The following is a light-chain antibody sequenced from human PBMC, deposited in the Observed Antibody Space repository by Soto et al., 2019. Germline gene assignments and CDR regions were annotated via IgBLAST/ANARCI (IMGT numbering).Light chain of an antibody. J-gene: IGLJ2*01. CDR1: SSDVGGYNY. Sequence: QSALTQPPSASGSPGQSVTISCTGTSSDVGGYNYVSWYQHHPGKAPKLMIFEVSKRPSGVPDRFSGSKSGNTASLTVSGLQAEDVADYYCSSYAGTKNVVFGGGTKLTVL. V-gene: IGLV2-8*01. CDR3: SSYAGTKNVV. CDR2: EVS.